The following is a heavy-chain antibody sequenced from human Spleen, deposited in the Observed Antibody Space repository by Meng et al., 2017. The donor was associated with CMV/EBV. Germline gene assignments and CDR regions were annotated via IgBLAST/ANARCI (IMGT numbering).Heavy chain of an antibody. V-gene: IGHV1-2*02. CDR1: GYTFTDFY. CDR3: ARGALKQRLMGSPFDI. J-gene: IGHJ3*02. D-gene: IGHD3-10*01. Sequence: ASVKVSCKSSGYTFTDFYIHWVRQAPGEGPEWMGWINPRGGHMYAQKLQGTVTMAGDTSLNTAHLEVRGLKSDDTAMYYCARGALKQRLMGSPFDIWGQGTTVTVSS. CDR2: INPRGGH.